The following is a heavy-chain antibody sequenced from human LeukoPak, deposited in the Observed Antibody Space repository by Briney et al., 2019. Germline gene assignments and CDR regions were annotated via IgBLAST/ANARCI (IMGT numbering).Heavy chain of an antibody. CDR1: GGSISSGGYX. CDR3: ARNSYSYGRYDAFGI. J-gene: IGHJ3*02. V-gene: IGHV4-31*01. CDR2: IXXSGST. D-gene: IGHD5-18*01. Sequence: SETLSLTCTVSGGSISSGGYXXXXXXXXXXXXXXXXGXIXXSGSTYYNPSLXXXXXXSVDTSXNQFSLKLSSVTAADTAVYYCARNSYSYGRYDAFGIWGQGTMVTVSS.